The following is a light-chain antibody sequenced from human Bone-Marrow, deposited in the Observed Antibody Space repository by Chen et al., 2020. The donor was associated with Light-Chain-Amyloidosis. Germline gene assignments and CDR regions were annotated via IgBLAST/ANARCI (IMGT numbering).Light chain of an antibody. Sequence: SYELTQPPSVSVSPGQTARITCSGDDLPTKYAYWYQQKPGQAPVLVIHRDTERPSGISERFSGSSSGTTATLTISGVQAEDEADEHCQSADSSGTYEVIFGGGTQLTVL. J-gene: IGLJ2*01. CDR3: QSADSSGTYEVI. CDR1: DLPTKY. CDR2: RDT. V-gene: IGLV3-25*03.